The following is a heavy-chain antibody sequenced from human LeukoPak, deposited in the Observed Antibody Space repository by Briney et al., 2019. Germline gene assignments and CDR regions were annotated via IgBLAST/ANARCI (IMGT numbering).Heavy chain of an antibody. J-gene: IGHJ5*02. V-gene: IGHV4-39*01. D-gene: IGHD1-26*01. CDR3: ARHPSRRIVGATGTLDP. CDR1: GGSISSSSYY. Sequence: SETLSLTCTVSGGSISSSSYYWGWIRQPPGKGLEWIGSIYYSGSTYYNPSLKSRVTISVDTSKNQFSLKLSSVTAADTAVYYCARHPSRRIVGATGTLDPWGQGTLVTVSS. CDR2: IYYSGST.